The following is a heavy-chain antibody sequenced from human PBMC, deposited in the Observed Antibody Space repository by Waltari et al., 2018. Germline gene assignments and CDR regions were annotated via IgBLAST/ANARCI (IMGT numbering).Heavy chain of an antibody. CDR1: GGPLSGYY. CDR2: VSHRGNT. V-gene: IGHV4-34*02. CDR3: AKTLLVSLYGLDV. Sequence: QVHLQQWGAGLLKPSETLSLTCGVYGGPLSGYYWNWIRQSPVRGLEWIGEVSHRGNTTYNPSLSGRATILVDTSRSQVSLKLHYVTAADTAIYYCAKTLLVSLYGLDVWGQGTTVIVSS. D-gene: IGHD1-26*01. J-gene: IGHJ6*02.